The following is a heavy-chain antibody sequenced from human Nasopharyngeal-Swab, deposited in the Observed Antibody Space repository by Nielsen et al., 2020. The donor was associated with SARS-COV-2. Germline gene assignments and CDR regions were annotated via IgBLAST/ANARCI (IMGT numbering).Heavy chain of an antibody. J-gene: IGHJ5*02. CDR3: ARAGHIVVVPAALHSSSSNRPLGT. D-gene: IGHD2-2*01. Sequence: ETLSLTCTVSGGSISSSSYYWGWVRQAPGKGLEWVSSISSSSSYIYYADSVKGRFTISRDNAKNSLYLQMNSLRAEDTAVYYCARAGHIVVVPAALHSSSSNRPLGTWGQGTLVTVSS. CDR2: ISSSSSYI. V-gene: IGHV3-21*01. CDR1: GGSISSSSYY.